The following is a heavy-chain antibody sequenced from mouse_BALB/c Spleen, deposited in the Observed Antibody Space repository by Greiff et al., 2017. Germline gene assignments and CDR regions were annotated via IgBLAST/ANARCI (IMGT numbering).Heavy chain of an antibody. D-gene: IGHD2-4*01. CDR3: ARQVYYDYDGYYAMDY. CDR1: GFTFSSYT. J-gene: IGHJ4*01. Sequence: EVKLMESGGGLVQPGGSLKLSCAASGFTFSSYTMSWVRQTPEKRLEWVAYISNGGGSTYYPDTVKGRFTISRDNAKNTLYLQMSSLKSEDTAMYYCARQVYYDYDGYYAMDYWGQGTSVTVSS. V-gene: IGHV5-12-2*01. CDR2: ISNGGGST.